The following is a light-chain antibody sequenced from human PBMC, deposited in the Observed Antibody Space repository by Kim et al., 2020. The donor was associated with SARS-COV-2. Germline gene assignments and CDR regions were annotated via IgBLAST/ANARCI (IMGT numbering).Light chain of an antibody. Sequence: SSELTHDPAVSVALGQTVRITCQGDSLRSYYATWYQQKPGQAPIVVIYGKNNRPSGIPDRFSGSSSGDTASLTITGTQAGDEADYYCNSRGSNDNVLFGGGTKLTFL. V-gene: IGLV3-19*01. CDR1: SLRSYY. CDR3: NSRGSNDNVL. CDR2: GKN. J-gene: IGLJ2*01.